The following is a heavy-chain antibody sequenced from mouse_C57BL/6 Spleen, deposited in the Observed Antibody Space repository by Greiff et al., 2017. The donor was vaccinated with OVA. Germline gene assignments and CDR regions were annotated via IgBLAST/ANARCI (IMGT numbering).Heavy chain of an antibody. Sequence: VQLQQSGAELVKPGASVKISCKASGYAFSSYWMNWVKQRPGKGLEWIGQIYPGDGDTNYNGKFKGKATLTADKSSSTAYMQLSSLTSEDSAVYFCARLGRYYYAMDYWGQGTSVTVSS. CDR3: ARLGRYYYAMDY. V-gene: IGHV1-80*01. CDR1: GYAFSSYW. D-gene: IGHD4-1*01. CDR2: IYPGDGDT. J-gene: IGHJ4*01.